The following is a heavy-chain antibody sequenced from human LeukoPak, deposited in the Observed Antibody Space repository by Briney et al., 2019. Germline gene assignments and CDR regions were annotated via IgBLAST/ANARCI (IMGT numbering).Heavy chain of an antibody. D-gene: IGHD6-13*01. CDR2: IKQDGSEK. J-gene: IGHJ4*02. CDR1: GFTFSSYW. V-gene: IGHV3-7*03. CDR3: VRIAAAGFDY. Sequence: QSGGSLRLSCAASGFTFSSYWMSWVRQAPGKGLEWVANIKQDGSEKYYVDSVKGRFAISRDNAKNSLYLQMNSLRAENTAVYYCVRIAAAGFDYWGQGTLVTVSS.